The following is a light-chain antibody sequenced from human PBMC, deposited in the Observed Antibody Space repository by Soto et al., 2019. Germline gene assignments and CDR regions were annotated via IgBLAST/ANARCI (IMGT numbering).Light chain of an antibody. J-gene: IGKJ2*01. CDR2: GAS. Sequence: EIVMTPSPATLSVSPGERATLSSRASQSVSSNLAWYQQKPGQAPRLLIYGASTRATGIPARFSGSGSGTEFTLTISSLQSEDFAVYYCQQYNNWPYTFGQGTKVDIK. CDR1: QSVSSN. CDR3: QQYNNWPYT. V-gene: IGKV3-15*01.